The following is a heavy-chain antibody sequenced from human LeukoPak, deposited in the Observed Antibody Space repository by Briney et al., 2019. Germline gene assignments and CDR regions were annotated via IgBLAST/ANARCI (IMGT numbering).Heavy chain of an antibody. CDR3: ARAKITIFGVVIKSRYYYYMDV. D-gene: IGHD3-3*01. Sequence: ASVKVSCKASGGTFSSYAISWVRQAPGQGLEWMGGIIPIFGTANYAQKFQGRVTITTDESTSTAYMELSSLRSEDTAVYYCARAKITIFGVVIKSRYYYYMDVWGKGTTVTVSS. V-gene: IGHV1-69*05. CDR1: GGTFSSYA. CDR2: IIPIFGTA. J-gene: IGHJ6*03.